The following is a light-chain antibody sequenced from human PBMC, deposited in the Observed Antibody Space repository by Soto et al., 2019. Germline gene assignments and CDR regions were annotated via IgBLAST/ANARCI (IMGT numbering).Light chain of an antibody. J-gene: IGLJ3*02. CDR2: EVN. Sequence: QSVLAQPPSASGSPGQSVAISCTGTSSDVGGYDLLSWYQQIPGKAPKLIIFEVNRRPSGVSDRFSGSKSGNTASLTISGLQAEDEADFFCCSYAGNGAWVFGGGTQLTVL. CDR3: CSYAGNGAWV. V-gene: IGLV2-8*01. CDR1: SSDVGGYDL.